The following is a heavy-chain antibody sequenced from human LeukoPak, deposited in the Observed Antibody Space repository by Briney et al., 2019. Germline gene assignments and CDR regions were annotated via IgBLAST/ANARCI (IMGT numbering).Heavy chain of an antibody. CDR1: GFAFNYAW. V-gene: IGHV3-23*01. CDR2: IFPSGGEI. CDR3: ATYRQVLLPFES. J-gene: IGHJ4*02. D-gene: IGHD2-8*02. Sequence: GESLRLSCAASGFAFNYAWVSWVRQPPGKGLEWVSSIFPSGGEIHYADSVRGRFTISRDNSKSTLSLQMNSLRAEDTAIYYCATYRQVLLPFESWGQGTLVTVSS.